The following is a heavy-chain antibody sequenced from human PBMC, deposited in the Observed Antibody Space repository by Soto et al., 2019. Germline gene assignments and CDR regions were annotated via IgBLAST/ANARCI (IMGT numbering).Heavy chain of an antibody. CDR2: IYYSGST. CDR3: ARGVATIGP. CDR1: GDSISSYY. D-gene: IGHD5-12*01. V-gene: IGHV4-59*01. Sequence: QVQLQESGPRLVKPSETLSLTCIVSGDSISSYYWSWIRQPPGKGLEWIGYIYYSGSTNYNPSLKSRVTISVDTPKNQFSLKLTSVTAADTAVYYCARGVATIGPWGQGTLVTVSS. J-gene: IGHJ5*02.